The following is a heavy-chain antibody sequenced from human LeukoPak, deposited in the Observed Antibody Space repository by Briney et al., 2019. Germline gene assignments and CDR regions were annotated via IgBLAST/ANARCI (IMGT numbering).Heavy chain of an antibody. CDR2: IYYSGST. V-gene: IGHV4-59*01. CDR3: ARHRRTGIVGGMDV. D-gene: IGHD1-26*01. Sequence: SETLSLTCTVSGGSISSYYWNWIRQPPGKGLEWIGYIYYSGSTNYNPSLKSRVTISVDTSKNQFSLKLSSVTAADTAVYYCARHRRTGIVGGMDVWGQGTTVTVSS. CDR1: GGSISSYY. J-gene: IGHJ6*02.